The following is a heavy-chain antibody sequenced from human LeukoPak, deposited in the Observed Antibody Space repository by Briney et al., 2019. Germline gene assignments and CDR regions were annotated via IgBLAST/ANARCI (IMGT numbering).Heavy chain of an antibody. CDR1: GYTLTELS. Sequence: GASVKVSCKVSGYTLTELSMHWVRQAPGKGLEWMGGFDPEDGETIYAQKFQGRVTMTEGTSTDTAYMELSSLRSEDTAVYYCATASQSSGWFFDYWGQGTLVTVSS. D-gene: IGHD6-19*01. CDR2: FDPEDGET. V-gene: IGHV1-24*01. J-gene: IGHJ4*02. CDR3: ATASQSSGWFFDY.